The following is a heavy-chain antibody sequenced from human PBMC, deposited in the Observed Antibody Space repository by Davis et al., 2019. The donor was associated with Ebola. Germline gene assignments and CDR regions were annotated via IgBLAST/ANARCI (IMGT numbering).Heavy chain of an antibody. CDR1: GFTFSDYY. V-gene: IGHV3-11*04. Sequence: GESLKISCAASGFTFSDYYLSWVRQTPGKGLECISYISTIDTATYYADSVKGRFTISRDNGKNSLYLQMNSLRAEDTAVYYCARAEYDGSYPGIFDSWGQGTLVTVSS. CDR3: ARAEYDGSYPGIFDS. J-gene: IGHJ4*02. CDR2: ISTIDTAT. D-gene: IGHD3-16*02.